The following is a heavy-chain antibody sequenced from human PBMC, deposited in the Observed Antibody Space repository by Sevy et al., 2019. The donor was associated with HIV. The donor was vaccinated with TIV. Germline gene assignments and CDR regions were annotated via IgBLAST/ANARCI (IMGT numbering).Heavy chain of an antibody. Sequence: GGSLRLSCAASGFTFSSYEMNWVRQAPGKGLEWVSYISSSGSTIYYADSVKGRFTISRDDSKSTLYLQMNSLRAEDTAVYYCAKDLGDPVAFDIWGQGTMVTVSS. J-gene: IGHJ3*02. D-gene: IGHD2-21*02. CDR3: AKDLGDPVAFDI. CDR1: GFTFSSYE. V-gene: IGHV3-48*03. CDR2: ISSSGSTI.